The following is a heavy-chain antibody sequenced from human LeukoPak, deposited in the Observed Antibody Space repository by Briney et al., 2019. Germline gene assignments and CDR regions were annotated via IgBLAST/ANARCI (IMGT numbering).Heavy chain of an antibody. CDR2: IYNSGSA. CDR3: AKNRVAAAGTTFAT. D-gene: IGHD6-13*01. Sequence: SGTLSLTCTVSGGSMEIDYWTWIRQPAGKGLEWIGRIYNSGSANYSPSLKSRVTMSIDTSKSRISLQLTSVTAADTAVYYCAKNRVAAAGTTFATWGQGTLVTVSS. V-gene: IGHV4-4*07. CDR1: GGSMEIDY. J-gene: IGHJ5*02.